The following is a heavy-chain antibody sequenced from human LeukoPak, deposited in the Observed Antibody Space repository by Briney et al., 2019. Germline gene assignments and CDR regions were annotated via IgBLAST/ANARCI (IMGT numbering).Heavy chain of an antibody. D-gene: IGHD3-22*01. CDR3: ARDLSQADSGNYFDAFDI. V-gene: IGHV3-7*01. J-gene: IGHJ3*02. Sequence: PGESLRLSCVGSGFTFGTYWMTWVRQAPGKGLEWVANIKRDGSVKHYVDSVKGRVTISRDNAKSSLFLQMNSLRAEDTAVYYCARDLSQADSGNYFDAFDIWGQGTMVTVSS. CDR2: IKRDGSVK. CDR1: GFTFGTYW.